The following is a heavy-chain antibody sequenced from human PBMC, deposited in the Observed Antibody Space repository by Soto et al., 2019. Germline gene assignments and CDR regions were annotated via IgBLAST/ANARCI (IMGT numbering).Heavy chain of an antibody. CDR1: GFTFYTHA. V-gene: IGHV3-23*01. Sequence: PGGSLRLSCAASGFTFYTHAMSWVRQVPGQGLEWVSSISGSGVNTFYAGSVKGRFTISRDNSQNTLYLQMNNLRPDDTAIYYCAKTSLTGYYAIPNWFDPCVQGTLVTVSS. CDR2: ISGSGVNT. CDR3: AKTSLTGYYAIPNWFDP. D-gene: IGHD3-9*01. J-gene: IGHJ5*02.